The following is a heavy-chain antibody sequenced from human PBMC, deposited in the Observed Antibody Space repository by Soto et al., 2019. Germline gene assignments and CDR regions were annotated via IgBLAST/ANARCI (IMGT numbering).Heavy chain of an antibody. Sequence: EVQLLESGGGLVQPGGSPRLSCAASGFTFSSYAMSWVRQAPGKGLEWVSAISGSGGSTYYADSVKGRFTISRDNSKNTLYLQMNSLRAEDTAVYYCAKGTGAPMVAYYFDYWGQGTLVTVSS. CDR3: AKGTGAPMVAYYFDY. CDR2: ISGSGGST. D-gene: IGHD1-26*01. J-gene: IGHJ4*02. CDR1: GFTFSSYA. V-gene: IGHV3-23*01.